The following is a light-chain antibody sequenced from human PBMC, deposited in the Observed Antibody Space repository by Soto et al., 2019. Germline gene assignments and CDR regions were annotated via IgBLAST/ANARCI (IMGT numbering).Light chain of an antibody. Sequence: QPVLTQSPSASASLGASVKLTCTLSSGHISYAIAWHQQQPEKGPRYLMKLNSDGSHNKGDGIPDRFSGSSSGAERYLTISSLQSEDEADYYCQTWGTGIRVFGGGTKLTVL. V-gene: IGLV4-69*01. CDR1: SGHISYA. J-gene: IGLJ2*01. CDR3: QTWGTGIRV. CDR2: LNSDGSH.